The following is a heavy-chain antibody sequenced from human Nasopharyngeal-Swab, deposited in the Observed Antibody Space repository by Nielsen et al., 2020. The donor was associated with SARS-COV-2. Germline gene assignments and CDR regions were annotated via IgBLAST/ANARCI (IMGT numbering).Heavy chain of an antibody. D-gene: IGHD3-22*01. V-gene: IGHV3-33*01. J-gene: IGHJ4*02. CDR3: ARVGEDYDSSGYHYEPTHFDF. Sequence: GESLKISCAASEFTFSSYGMHWVRQAPGKGLEWVAVIGYDGSNKYYADSVRGRFTISRDNSQNTLYLQMNSLRAEDTAIYYCARVGEDYDSSGYHYEPTHFDFWGQGSLVTVSS. CDR2: IGYDGSNK. CDR1: EFTFSSYG.